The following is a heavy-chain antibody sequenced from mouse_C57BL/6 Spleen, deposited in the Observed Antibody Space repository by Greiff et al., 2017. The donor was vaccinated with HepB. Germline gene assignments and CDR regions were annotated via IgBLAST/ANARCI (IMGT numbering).Heavy chain of an antibody. CDR2: INPSTGGT. CDR3: ARGNYDYDGTPLYYAMDY. Sequence: EVKLMESGPELVKPGASVKISCKASGYSFTGYYMNWVKQSPEKSLEWIGEINPSTGGTTYNQKFKAKATLTVDKSSSTAYMQLKSLTSEDSAVYYCARGNYDYDGTPLYYAMDYWGQGTSVTVSS. J-gene: IGHJ4*01. CDR1: GYSFTGYY. V-gene: IGHV1-42*01. D-gene: IGHD2-4*01.